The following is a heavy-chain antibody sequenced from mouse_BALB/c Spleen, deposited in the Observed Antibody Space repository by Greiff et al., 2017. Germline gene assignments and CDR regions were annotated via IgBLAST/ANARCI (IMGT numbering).Heavy chain of an antibody. Sequence: DVKLVESGGGLVQPGGSLKLSCAASGFTFSSYTMSWVRQTPEKRLEWVAYISNGGGSTYYPDTVKGRFTISRDNAKNTLYLQMSSLKSEDTAMYYCARQDFFDYWGQGTTLTVSS. CDR2: ISNGGGST. J-gene: IGHJ2*01. CDR1: GFTFSSYT. CDR3: ARQDFFDY. V-gene: IGHV5-12-2*01.